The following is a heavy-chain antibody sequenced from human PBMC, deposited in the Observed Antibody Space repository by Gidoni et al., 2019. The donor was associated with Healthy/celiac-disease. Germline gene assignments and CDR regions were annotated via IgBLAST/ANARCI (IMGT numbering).Heavy chain of an antibody. CDR1: GFSLSTSGVG. V-gene: IGHV2-5*01. CDR2: IYWNDDK. J-gene: IGHJ3*02. Sequence: QITLKECGPTLVKPTQTLTLTGTLSGFSLSTSGVGVGWIRQPPGKALEWLALIYWNDDKRYSPSLKSRLTITKDTSKTQVVLTMTNMDPVDTATYYCARGVVADAFDIWGQVTMVTVSS. CDR3: ARGVVADAFDI. D-gene: IGHD2-15*01.